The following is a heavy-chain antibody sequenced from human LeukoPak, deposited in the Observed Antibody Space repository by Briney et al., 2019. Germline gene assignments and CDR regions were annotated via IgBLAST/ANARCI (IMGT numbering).Heavy chain of an antibody. CDR2: INHSGST. CDR1: GGSFSGYY. Sequence: SETLSLTCAVCGGSFSGYYWSWIRQPPGKGLEWIGEINHSGSTNYNPSLKSQVTISVDTSKNQFSLKLSSVTAADTAVYYCARRDYYGSGSYSNWGQGTLVTVSS. CDR3: ARRDYYGSGSYSN. D-gene: IGHD3-10*01. V-gene: IGHV4-34*01. J-gene: IGHJ4*02.